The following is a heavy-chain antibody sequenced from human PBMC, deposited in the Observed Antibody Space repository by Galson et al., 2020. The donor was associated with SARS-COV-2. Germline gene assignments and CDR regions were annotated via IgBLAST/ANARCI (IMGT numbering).Heavy chain of an antibody. V-gene: IGHV3-30*18. D-gene: IGHD3-10*02. CDR1: GLTFSNYG. CDR2: ISYEGSNK. J-gene: IGHJ6*02. CDR3: AKCPKLFEIWPYGMDV. Sequence: QLGESLKISCAASGLTFSNYGMHWVRQAPGKGLEWVAVISYEGSNKYYADSVRGRFFISRDNSKNTLYLQMDSLRAEDTAVYYCAKCPKLFEIWPYGMDVWGQGTTVTVSS.